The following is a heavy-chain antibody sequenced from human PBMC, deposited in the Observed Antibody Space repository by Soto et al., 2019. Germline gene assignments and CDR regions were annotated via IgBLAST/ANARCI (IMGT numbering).Heavy chain of an antibody. CDR3: ARRKYLDY. J-gene: IGHJ4*02. CDR1: GFTFGDYA. CDR2: IRSNTYGGTT. D-gene: IGHD6-6*01. Sequence: SLRLSCTTSGFTFGDYAMSWFRQAPGKGLEWIGCIRSNTYGGTTEYAASVKGRFTISRDDSKRVAHLQMNSLETEDTVVYFCARRKYLDYWGQGTLVTVSS. V-gene: IGHV3-49*03.